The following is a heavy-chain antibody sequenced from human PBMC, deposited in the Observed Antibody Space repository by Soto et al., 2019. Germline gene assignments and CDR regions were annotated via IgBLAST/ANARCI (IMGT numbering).Heavy chain of an antibody. CDR2: IYHSGST. CDR3: ARDLFEKSASWPAY. V-gene: IGHV4-30-2*01. J-gene: IGHJ4*02. D-gene: IGHD2-2*01. Sequence: TLSLPYAVSGGSISSGGYSWSSIRQPPGKGLEWIGYIYHSGSTYYNPSLKSRVTISVDRSKNQFSLKLSSVTPADSAVYYCARDLFEKSASWPAYWGRGTLVTVSS. CDR1: GGSISSGGYS.